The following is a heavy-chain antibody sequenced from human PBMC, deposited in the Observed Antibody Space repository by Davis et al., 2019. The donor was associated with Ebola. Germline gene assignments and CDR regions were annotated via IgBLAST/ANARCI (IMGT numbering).Heavy chain of an antibody. CDR1: GYTFTRYY. CDR2: INPSGGST. D-gene: IGHD3-3*01. CDR3: AREAITIFGVVTPTGYYYYYYGMDV. J-gene: IGHJ6*04. V-gene: IGHV1-46*01. Sequence: AASVKVSCKASGYTFTRYYMHWVRQAPGQGLEWMGIINPSGGSTSYAQKFQGRVTMTRDTSTSTAYMELSSLGSEDTAVYYCAREAITIFGVVTPTGYYYYYYGMDVWGKGTTVTVSS.